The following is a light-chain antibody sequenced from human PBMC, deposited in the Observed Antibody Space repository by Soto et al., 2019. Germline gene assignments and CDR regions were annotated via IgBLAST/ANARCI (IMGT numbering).Light chain of an antibody. CDR2: EVN. V-gene: IGLV2-8*01. J-gene: IGLJ3*02. CDR3: TSYAGYNNPVV. Sequence: QSALTQPPSASGSPGQSVTISCTGTSSDVGLYNYVSWYQQHPDKAPQLMIYEVNKRPSGVPDRFSGSKSGNTASLTVSGLQTDDEADYYCTSYAGYNNPVVFGGGTKVTVL. CDR1: SSDVGLYNY.